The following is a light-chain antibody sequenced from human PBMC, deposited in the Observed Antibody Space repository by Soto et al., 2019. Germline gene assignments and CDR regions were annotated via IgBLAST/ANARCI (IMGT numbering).Light chain of an antibody. CDR2: GAS. CDR1: QSVSSSY. CDR3: QQYGSSPWT. J-gene: IGKJ1*01. V-gene: IGKV3-20*01. Sequence: EIVLTQSPGTLSLSPGERANLSCRASQSVSSSYLAWYQQKPGQAPRLLIYGASSRATGIPDRFSGSGSGTDLPLTISRLEHEDFAVYYCQQYGSSPWTFGQGTKVEIK.